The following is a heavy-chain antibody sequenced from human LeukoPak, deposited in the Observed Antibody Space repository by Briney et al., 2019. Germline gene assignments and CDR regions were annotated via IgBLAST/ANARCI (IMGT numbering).Heavy chain of an antibody. Sequence: GGSLRLSCAASGFTFSSSAMSWVRQAPGKGLEWVSTISTSGGSTYYADSVKGRFTISRDNSNNTLYLQMNSLRAEDTAIYYCAKQASRGYFDYWGQGALVTVSS. V-gene: IGHV3-23*01. CDR1: GFTFSSSA. CDR2: ISTSGGST. J-gene: IGHJ4*02. D-gene: IGHD3-10*01. CDR3: AKQASRGYFDY.